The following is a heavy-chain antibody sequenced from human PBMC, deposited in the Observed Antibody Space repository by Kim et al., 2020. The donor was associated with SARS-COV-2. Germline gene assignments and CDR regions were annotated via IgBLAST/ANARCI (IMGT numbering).Heavy chain of an antibody. Sequence: GGSLRLSCAASGFTFSSYGMHWVRQAPGKGLEWVAVISYDGSNKYYADSVKGRFTISRDNSKNTLYLQMNSLRAEDTAVYYCANGPPRSGWYEDFDYWG. CDR2: ISYDGSNK. D-gene: IGHD6-19*01. CDR1: GFTFSSYG. CDR3: ANGPPRSGWYEDFDY. V-gene: IGHV3-30*18. J-gene: IGHJ4*01.